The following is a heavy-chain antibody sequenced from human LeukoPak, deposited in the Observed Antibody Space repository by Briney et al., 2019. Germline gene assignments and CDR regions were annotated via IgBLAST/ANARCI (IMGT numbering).Heavy chain of an antibody. V-gene: IGHV4-34*01. J-gene: IGHJ5*02. CDR2: INHSGST. CDR3: ARGGSGWYLNWFDP. Sequence: SETLSLTCAVYGGSFSGYYWSWIRQPPGKGLEWIGEINHSGSTNYNPSLKSRVTISVDTSKYQFSLKLSSVTAADTAVYYCARGGSGWYLNWFDPWGQGTLVTVSS. D-gene: IGHD6-19*01. CDR1: GGSFSGYY.